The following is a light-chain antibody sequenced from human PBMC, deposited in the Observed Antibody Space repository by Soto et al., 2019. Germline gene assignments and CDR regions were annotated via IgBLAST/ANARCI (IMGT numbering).Light chain of an antibody. V-gene: IGKV3-20*01. CDR3: QQYGSAPYS. Sequence: EVVLTQSPGTLSLSPGERATVSCRASQSVSLNYLAWYQQKPGQTPRLLIYGASSRATGIPDRFSGSGSGTDITLTIGRLEPEDFAVYYCQQYGSAPYSFGQGTKLEIK. CDR1: QSVSLNY. J-gene: IGKJ2*03. CDR2: GAS.